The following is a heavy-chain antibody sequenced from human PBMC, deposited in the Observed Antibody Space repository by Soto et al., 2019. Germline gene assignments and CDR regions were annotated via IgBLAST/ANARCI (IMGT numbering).Heavy chain of an antibody. CDR2: IVPVFGPE. J-gene: IGHJ4*02. Sequence: QVRLVQSGPEVRKPGFSVKLSCKASGGTFSTSAISWVRQAPGQGLEWMGGIVPVFGPEKYAPKFQGRVTISADESTNTFFMELGSLRSEDTAVYYCARGLEYSTGWHYFDDWGQGTLVTVSS. CDR3: ARGLEYSTGWHYFDD. V-gene: IGHV1-69*01. D-gene: IGHD6-19*01. CDR1: GGTFSTSA.